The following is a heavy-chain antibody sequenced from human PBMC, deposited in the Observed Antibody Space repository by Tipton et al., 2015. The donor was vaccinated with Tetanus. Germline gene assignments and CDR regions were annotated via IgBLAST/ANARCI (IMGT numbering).Heavy chain of an antibody. CDR3: ARESWNRDAFDI. CDR1: GGSISSGGYY. D-gene: IGHD1-1*01. J-gene: IGHJ3*02. CDR2: IYYSGST. V-gene: IGHV4-31*03. Sequence: LTCTVSGGSISSGGYYWSWIRQHPGKGLEWIGYIYYSGSTYYNPSLKSRLTISVDTSKNQFSLKLSSVTAADTAVYYCARESWNRDAFDIWGQGTMVTVSS.